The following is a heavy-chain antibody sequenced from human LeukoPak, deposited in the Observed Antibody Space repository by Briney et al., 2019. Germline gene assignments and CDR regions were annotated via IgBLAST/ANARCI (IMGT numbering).Heavy chain of an antibody. J-gene: IGHJ6*02. Sequence: ASVKVSCKASGYTFTGYYMHWVRQAPGQGVEWMGWINPNSGGTNYAQKFQGRVTMTRDTSISTAYMELGRLRSDDTAVYYCARDSLHYYYGMDVWGQGTTVTVSS. V-gene: IGHV1-2*02. CDR2: INPNSGGT. CDR1: GYTFTGYY. CDR3: ARDSLHYYYGMDV.